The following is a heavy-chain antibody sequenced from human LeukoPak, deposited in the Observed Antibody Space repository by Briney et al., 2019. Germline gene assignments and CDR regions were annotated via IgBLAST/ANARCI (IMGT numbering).Heavy chain of an antibody. CDR1: GGSFSGYY. Sequence: SETLSLTCAVYGGSFSGYYWSWIRQPAGKGLEWVGRIYTSGSTNYNPSLKSGVTMSVDTSKNKCALKLSSVTAADTAVYYCARAFGYYDILTGYYSDAFDIWGQGTMVTVSS. J-gene: IGHJ3*02. V-gene: IGHV4-59*10. CDR3: ARAFGYYDILTGYYSDAFDI. D-gene: IGHD3-9*01. CDR2: IYTSGST.